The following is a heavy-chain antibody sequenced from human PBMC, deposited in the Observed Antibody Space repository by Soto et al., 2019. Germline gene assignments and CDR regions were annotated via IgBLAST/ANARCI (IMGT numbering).Heavy chain of an antibody. Sequence: GGSLRLSCAASGFTFSSYGMHWVRQAPGKGLEGVAVISYDGSNKYYADSVKGRFTISRDNSKNTLYLQMNSLRAEDTAVYYCAKDPTMIVLEGAFDIWGQGTMVTVSS. J-gene: IGHJ3*02. CDR2: ISYDGSNK. CDR3: AKDPTMIVLEGAFDI. CDR1: GFTFSSYG. V-gene: IGHV3-30*18. D-gene: IGHD3-22*01.